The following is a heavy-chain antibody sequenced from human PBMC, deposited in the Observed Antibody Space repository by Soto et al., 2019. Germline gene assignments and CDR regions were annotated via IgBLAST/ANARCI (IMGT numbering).Heavy chain of an antibody. CDR3: ARDPRAEAGNRRYYFDY. CDR2: IYHTGNT. D-gene: IGHD6-13*01. J-gene: IGHJ4*02. Sequence: PSETLSLTCAVSGGSISSSSWWSWVRQPPGKGLEWIGEIYHTGNTNYNPSLESRATISVDKSKNQFSLNLNSVTAADTAVYYCARDPRAEAGNRRYYFDYWGQGTPVTVSS. CDR1: GGSISSSSW. V-gene: IGHV4-4*02.